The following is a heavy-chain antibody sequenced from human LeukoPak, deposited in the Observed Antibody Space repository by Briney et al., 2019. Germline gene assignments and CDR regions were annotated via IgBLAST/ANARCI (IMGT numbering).Heavy chain of an antibody. J-gene: IGHJ6*02. CDR1: GGSIRSSSYY. V-gene: IGHV4-39*01. Sequence: PSETLSLTCTVSGGSIRSSSYYWGWIRQPPGKGLEWIGNIYYSGSTYYNPSLKSRLTISVDTSKNQFSLKLSSVTAAVTAVYYCARQRPYYYGLDVWGQGTTVTVSS. CDR3: ARQRPYYYGLDV. CDR2: IYYSGST.